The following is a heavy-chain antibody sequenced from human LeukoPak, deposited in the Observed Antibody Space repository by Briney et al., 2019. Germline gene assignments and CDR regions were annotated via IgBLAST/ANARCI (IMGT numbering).Heavy chain of an antibody. CDR3: AKDISYSSSPGGFDI. V-gene: IGHV3-9*01. CDR2: ISWNSDNI. D-gene: IGHD6-6*01. CDR1: GFAFYDYA. Sequence: PGRSLRLSCAASGFAFYDYAMHWVRQAPGKGLGWVSRISWNSDNIDYADSVKGRFTIPRDNAKNSLYLQMNSLRAEDTALYYCAKDISYSSSPGGFDIWGQGTMVTVSS. J-gene: IGHJ3*02.